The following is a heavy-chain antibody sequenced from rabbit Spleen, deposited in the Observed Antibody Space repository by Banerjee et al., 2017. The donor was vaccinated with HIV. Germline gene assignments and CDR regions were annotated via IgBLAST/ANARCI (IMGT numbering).Heavy chain of an antibody. CDR1: GIDFSSYY. D-gene: IGHD8-1*01. J-gene: IGHJ6*01. V-gene: IGHV1S45*01. CDR3: ARLSSDWTYLEL. CDR2: IYTSSGNT. Sequence: QEQLVESGGGLVQPEGSLTLTCKASGIDFSSYYMCWVRQAPGKGLEWIACIYTSSGNTYYASWAKGRFTISNTSSTTVTLQMTSLTAADTATYFCARLSSDWTYLELWGQGTLVTVS.